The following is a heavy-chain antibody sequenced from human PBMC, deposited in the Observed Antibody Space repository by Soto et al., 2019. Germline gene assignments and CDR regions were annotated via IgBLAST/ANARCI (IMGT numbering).Heavy chain of an antibody. CDR2: IYSGGST. V-gene: IGHV3-53*01. J-gene: IGHJ4*02. CDR1: GFTVISNY. Sequence: GGSLRLSCAASGFTVISNYMSWVRQAPGKGLEWVSVIYSGGSTYYADSVKGRFTISRDNSKNTLYLQMNSLRAEDTAVYYCARAVGHYHAHAYWGQGTLVTVSS. CDR3: ARAVGHYHAHAY. D-gene: IGHD3-10*01.